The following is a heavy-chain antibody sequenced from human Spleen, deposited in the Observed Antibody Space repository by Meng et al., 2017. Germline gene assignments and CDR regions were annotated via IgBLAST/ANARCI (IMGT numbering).Heavy chain of an antibody. CDR3: ARDEDISAAGKLFGDY. J-gene: IGHJ4*02. CDR1: GYTFTGYY. Sequence: ASVKVSCKASGYTFTGYYIHWVRQAPGQGLEWMGWINPNSGGTNYAQRFQGRVTMTRVTSISTAYMELSGLRSDDTAMYYCARDEDISAAGKLFGDYWGQGTLVTVSS. D-gene: IGHD6-25*01. V-gene: IGHV1-2*02. CDR2: INPNSGGT.